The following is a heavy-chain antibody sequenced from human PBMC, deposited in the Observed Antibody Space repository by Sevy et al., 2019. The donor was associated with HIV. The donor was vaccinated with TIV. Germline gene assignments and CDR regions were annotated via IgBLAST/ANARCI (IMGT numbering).Heavy chain of an antibody. CDR2: IRSSNTI. J-gene: IGHJ4*02. CDR3: ARLSSCGGDCYYFDY. D-gene: IGHD2-21*02. CDR1: GFTFSDYS. Sequence: GGSLRLSCAASGFTFSDYSMSWIRQAPGKWLEWVSYIRSSNTIYYADSVKGRFTISRDNAKNSLYLQMNSLRAEDTALYYCARLSSCGGDCYYFDYWGQGTLVTVSS. V-gene: IGHV3-11*04.